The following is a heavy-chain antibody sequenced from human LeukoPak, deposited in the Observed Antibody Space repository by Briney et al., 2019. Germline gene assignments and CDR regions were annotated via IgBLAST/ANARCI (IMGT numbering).Heavy chain of an antibody. CDR1: GGSFSGYH. Sequence: PSETLSLTCAVYGGSFSGYHWGWIRQPPGKGLEWIGEINHSGSTNYNPSLKSRVTISVDTSKNQFSLKLSSVTAADTAVYYCATGYSSSWVAFDIWGQGTMVTVSS. CDR3: ATGYSSSWVAFDI. J-gene: IGHJ3*02. V-gene: IGHV4-34*01. D-gene: IGHD6-13*01. CDR2: INHSGST.